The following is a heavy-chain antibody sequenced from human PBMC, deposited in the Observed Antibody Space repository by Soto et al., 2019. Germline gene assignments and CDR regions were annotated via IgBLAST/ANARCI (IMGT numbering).Heavy chain of an antibody. V-gene: IGHV3-30-3*01. J-gene: IGHJ4*02. Sequence: GGSLRLSCAASGFTFSSYSMHWVRQAPGKGLEWVAVISYDGSNKYYADSVKGRFTISRDNSKNTLYLQMNSLRAEDTAVYYCARSMIAARPYYDYWGQGNLVPVSP. CDR1: GFTFSSYS. CDR2: ISYDGSNK. CDR3: ARSMIAARPYYDY. D-gene: IGHD6-6*01.